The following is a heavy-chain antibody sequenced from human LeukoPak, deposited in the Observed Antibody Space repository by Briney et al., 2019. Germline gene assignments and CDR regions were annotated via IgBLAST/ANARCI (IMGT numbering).Heavy chain of an antibody. V-gene: IGHV3-15*01. CDR1: GFTFSNAW. CDR2: IKSKTDGGTT. J-gene: IGHJ6*03. D-gene: IGHD4-11*01. CDR3: TTYVGAYSNWGDYYYYYMDV. Sequence: GGSLRLSCAASGFTFSNAWMSWVRQAPGKGLEWVGRIKSKTDGGTTDYAAPVKGRFTISREDSKNTLYLQMNSLKTEDTAVYYCTTYVGAYSNWGDYYYYYMDVWGKGTTVTVSS.